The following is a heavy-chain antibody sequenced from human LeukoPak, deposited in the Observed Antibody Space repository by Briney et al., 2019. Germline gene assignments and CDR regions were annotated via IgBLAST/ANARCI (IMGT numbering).Heavy chain of an antibody. Sequence: GGSLRLSCAASGFAFHAFDMYWVRQAPGKGLEWVSRINSDGGKTYYADSVRGRFTISRDNSKDSLYLQMNSLRTDDAALYYCATWAFYHGLDVWGQGTTVTVSS. CDR1: GFAFHAFD. D-gene: IGHD1-26*01. V-gene: IGHV3-43*02. J-gene: IGHJ6*02. CDR2: INSDGGKT. CDR3: ATWAFYHGLDV.